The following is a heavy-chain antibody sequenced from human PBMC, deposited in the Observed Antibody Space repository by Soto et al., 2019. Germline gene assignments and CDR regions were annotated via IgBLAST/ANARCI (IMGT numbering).Heavy chain of an antibody. D-gene: IGHD5-18*01. J-gene: IGHJ5*02. V-gene: IGHV4-4*02. Sequence: SETLSLTCAVCDGFISSSNWWSWVSQPPGKGLEWIGDIYHSGSTNYNPSLKSRVTISVDTSKNQFSLKLSSVTAADTAVYYCARVADTAMESGWFAPWGQGTLVTVSS. CDR2: IYHSGST. CDR3: ARVADTAMESGWFAP. CDR1: DGFISSSNW.